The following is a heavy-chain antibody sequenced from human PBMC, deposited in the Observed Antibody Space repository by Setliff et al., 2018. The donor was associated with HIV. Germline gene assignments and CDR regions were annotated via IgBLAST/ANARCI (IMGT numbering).Heavy chain of an antibody. V-gene: IGHV4-34*01. CDR2: IDDSGSI. CDR3: ARVKSIKTTLVRLWPRFDL. CDR1: TESLTRCD. D-gene: IGHD3-10*01. J-gene: IGHJ5*02. Sequence: SETLSLTCAVYTESLTRCDWAWIRQSPEKGLEWIGEIDDSGSIIYNPSLQSRVTMSVDTSKNQFSLKVRSLTAAETGLYYCARVKSIKTTLVRLWPRFDLWGQGTQVTVSS.